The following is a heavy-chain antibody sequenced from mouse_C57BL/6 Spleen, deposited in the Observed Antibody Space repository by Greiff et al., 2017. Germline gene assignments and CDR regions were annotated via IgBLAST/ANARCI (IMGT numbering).Heavy chain of an antibody. V-gene: IGHV5-17*01. J-gene: IGHJ4*01. CDR1: GFTFSDYG. CDR2: ISSGSSTI. Sequence: DVHLVESGGGLVKPGGSLKLSCAASGFTFSDYGMHWVRQAPEKGLEWVAYISSGSSTIYYADTVKGRFTISRDNAKNTLFLQMTSLRSEDTAMYYCATQTDYYAMDYWGQGTSVTVSS. D-gene: IGHD4-1*01. CDR3: ATQTDYYAMDY.